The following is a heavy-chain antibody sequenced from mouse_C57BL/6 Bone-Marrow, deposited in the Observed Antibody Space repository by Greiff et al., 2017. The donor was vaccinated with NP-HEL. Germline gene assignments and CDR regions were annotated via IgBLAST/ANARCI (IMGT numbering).Heavy chain of an antibody. CDR1: GYTFTSYG. Sequence: QVQLQQSGAELARPGASVKLSCKASGYTFTSYGISWVKQRTGQGLEWIGDIYPRSGNTYYNEKFKGKATLTADKSSSTAYMELRSLTSEDSAVYFCAREGGSWLAYWGQGTLVTVSA. CDR2: IYPRSGNT. CDR3: AREGGSWLAY. V-gene: IGHV1-81*01. J-gene: IGHJ3*01.